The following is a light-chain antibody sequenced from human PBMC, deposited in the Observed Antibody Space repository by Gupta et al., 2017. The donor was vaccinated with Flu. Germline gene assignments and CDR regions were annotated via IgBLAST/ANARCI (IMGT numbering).Light chain of an antibody. CDR1: QNINSW. CDR3: QQYEAYPLT. CDR2: KAS. Sequence: GYRVTITCRASQNINSWLAWYQQKPGKAPTFLIYKASSLQSGVPSRFSGSGSGTQFTLTISSLQPDDYATYYCQQYEAYPLTFGGGTKVEIK. V-gene: IGKV1-5*03. J-gene: IGKJ4*01.